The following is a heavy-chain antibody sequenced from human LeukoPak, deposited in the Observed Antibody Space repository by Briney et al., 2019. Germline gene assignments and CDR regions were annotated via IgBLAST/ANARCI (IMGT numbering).Heavy chain of an antibody. D-gene: IGHD3-22*01. CDR1: GGSISSYY. Sequence: NPSETLSLTCTVSGGSISSYYWSWIRQPPGKGLEWIGYIYYSGSTNYNPSLKSRVTISVDTSKNQFSLKLSSVTAADTAVYYCARDDGNYDSSGYRFDYWGQGTLVTVSS. CDR3: ARDDGNYDSSGYRFDY. CDR2: IYYSGST. V-gene: IGHV4-59*01. J-gene: IGHJ4*02.